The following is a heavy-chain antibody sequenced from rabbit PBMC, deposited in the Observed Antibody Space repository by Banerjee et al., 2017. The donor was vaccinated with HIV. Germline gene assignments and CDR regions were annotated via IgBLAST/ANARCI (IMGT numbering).Heavy chain of an antibody. V-gene: IGHV1S45*01. D-gene: IGHD8-1*01. Sequence: QEQLVESGGGLVQPGASLTLTCTASGFSFSSGYDMCWVRQAPGKGLEWIAYIYTGSSGSTYYPSWAKGRFTISKTSSTMVTLQMTSLTAADTATYFCARRDYGSSTYYDLWGPGTLVTVS. CDR1: GFSFSSGYD. CDR2: IYTGSSGST. CDR3: ARRDYGSSTYYDL. J-gene: IGHJ4*01.